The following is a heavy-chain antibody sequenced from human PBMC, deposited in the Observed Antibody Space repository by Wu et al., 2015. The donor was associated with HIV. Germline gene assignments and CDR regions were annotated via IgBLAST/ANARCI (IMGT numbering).Heavy chain of an antibody. D-gene: IGHD2-15*01. CDR2: INPNSGGT. CDR1: GYTFTGYY. J-gene: IGHJ4*02. Sequence: QVQLVQSGAEVKKPGASLKVSCKASGYTFTGYYIHWVRQAPGQGLEWMGWINPNSGGTNYAQKFQGRVTMTRDTSISTAYMELSRLRSDDTAVYYCARGALQGYCTGGSCYSANFDYWGQGTLVTVSS. CDR3: ARGALQGYCTGGSCYSANFDY. V-gene: IGHV1-2*02.